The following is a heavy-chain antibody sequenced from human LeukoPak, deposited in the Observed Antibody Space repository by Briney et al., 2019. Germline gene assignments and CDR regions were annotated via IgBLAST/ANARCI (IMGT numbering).Heavy chain of an antibody. CDR3: ARDNSVEDTAWWFDP. D-gene: IGHD4-23*01. CDR1: GYTFTRYY. CDR2: INPSGGST. Sequence: ASVNVSCKASGYTFTRYYMHWVRQAPGQGLEGMGIINPSGGSTSYAQKFQGRVTITRDMSTSTDYMELSSLRSEDTAVYYCARDNSVEDTAWWFDPWGQGTLVTVSS. V-gene: IGHV1-46*01. J-gene: IGHJ5*02.